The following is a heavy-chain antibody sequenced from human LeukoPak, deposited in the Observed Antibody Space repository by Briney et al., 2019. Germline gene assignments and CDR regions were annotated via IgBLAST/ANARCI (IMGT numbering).Heavy chain of an antibody. CDR2: TSGSGSTT. CDR1: GFTFRTFA. Sequence: GGSLRLSCAASGFTFRTFAMSWVRQAPGKGLEWVSTTSGSGSTTYYADSVKGRFTISRDNSNNTVYLQMNSLRAEDTAVYYCAKDNDFLTGHYWDYWGQGSLVTVSS. D-gene: IGHD3-9*01. V-gene: IGHV3-23*01. CDR3: AKDNDFLTGHYWDY. J-gene: IGHJ4*02.